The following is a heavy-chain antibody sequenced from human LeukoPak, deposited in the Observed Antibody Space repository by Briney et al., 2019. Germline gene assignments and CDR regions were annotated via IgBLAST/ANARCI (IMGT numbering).Heavy chain of an antibody. Sequence: RGSLLLSCAASGFTFSNYWMNWVRQAPGKGGEWVANIKEDGSEKYYVDSVKGRFTISRDNAKNSLYLQMDSLRAEDTAVYYCARDSQHLNFDHWGQGTLVTVSS. CDR3: ARDSQHLNFDH. D-gene: IGHD3-3*02. V-gene: IGHV3-7*04. CDR2: IKEDGSEK. CDR1: GFTFSNYW. J-gene: IGHJ4*02.